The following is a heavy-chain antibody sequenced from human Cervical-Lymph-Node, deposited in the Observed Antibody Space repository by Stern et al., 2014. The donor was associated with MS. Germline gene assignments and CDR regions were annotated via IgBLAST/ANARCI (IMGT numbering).Heavy chain of an antibody. CDR1: GFRFRNFD. Sequence: VQLVESGGGVVQPGRSLRLSCAASGFRFRNFDIHWVRQAPGKGLEWVAVIAFDGSYKHYADSVKGRFTVSRDVSENTLYLQRNSLRGEDTAVYYCASQYQVLYFDSWGQGTLVTVSS. J-gene: IGHJ4*02. V-gene: IGHV3-30*03. D-gene: IGHD2-2*01. CDR2: IAFDGSYK. CDR3: ASQYQVLYFDS.